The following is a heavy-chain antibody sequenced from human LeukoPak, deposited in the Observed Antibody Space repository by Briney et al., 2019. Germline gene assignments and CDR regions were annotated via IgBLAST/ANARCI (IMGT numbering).Heavy chain of an antibody. J-gene: IGHJ4*02. D-gene: IGHD3-16*02. V-gene: IGHV3-23*01. CDR2: ISASGGST. CDR1: GFTFSSFA. CDR3: AKGISIYSYFDN. Sequence: GGSLRLSCAASGFTFSSFAMSWVRQAPGKGLEWISVISASGGSTYYADSVKGRFTISRDNSKNTLHLQMNSLRAEDTAVYYCAKGISIYSYFDNWGQGILVTVSS.